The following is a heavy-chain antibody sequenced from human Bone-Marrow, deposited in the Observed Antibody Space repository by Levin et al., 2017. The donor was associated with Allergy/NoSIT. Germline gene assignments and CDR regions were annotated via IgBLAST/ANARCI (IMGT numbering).Heavy chain of an antibody. J-gene: IGHJ5*02. CDR3: ARDKFAYYYDSSGYYYGGTFDR. D-gene: IGHD3-22*01. CDR1: GYTFTNYG. V-gene: IGHV1-18*01. Sequence: GESLKISCQASGYTFTNYGFSWLRQAPGQGLEWMGWISGYNGDTIYAQRVQGRVTMTTDTSTTTAYMELRGLSSDDTAVYYCARDKFAYYYDSSGYYYGGTFDRWGQGTLVTVSS. CDR2: ISGYNGDT.